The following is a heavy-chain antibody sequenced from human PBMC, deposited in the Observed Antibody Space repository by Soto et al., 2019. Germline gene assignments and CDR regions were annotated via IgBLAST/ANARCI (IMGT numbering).Heavy chain of an antibody. V-gene: IGHV4-61*01. J-gene: IGHJ6*02. CDR3: ARGIEGWYQGRYYYGMDV. D-gene: IGHD6-19*01. Sequence: QVQLQESGPGLVKPSETLSLTCTVSGGSVSSGSYYWSWILQPPGKGLEWIGYIYYSGSTNYNPSLKRRATISVDTSKNQFSLKLSSVPAADTAVYYCARGIEGWYQGRYYYGMDVWGQGTTVTVSS. CDR2: IYYSGST. CDR1: GGSVSSGSYY.